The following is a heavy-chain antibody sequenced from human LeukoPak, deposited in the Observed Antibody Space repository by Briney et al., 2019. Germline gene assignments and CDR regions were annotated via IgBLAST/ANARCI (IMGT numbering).Heavy chain of an antibody. CDR3: PRGAQYDSSGYYCDYFDY. Sequence: GGSLRLSCAASGITFSDYYMSWIRQAPGKGLEWVSYISSSGSTMYYADSVKGRFTISRDNAKNSLYLQMNSLRAEDTAVYYCPRGAQYDSSGYYCDYFDYWGQGTLVTVSS. V-gene: IGHV3-11*01. D-gene: IGHD3-22*01. J-gene: IGHJ4*02. CDR2: ISSSGSTM. CDR1: GITFSDYY.